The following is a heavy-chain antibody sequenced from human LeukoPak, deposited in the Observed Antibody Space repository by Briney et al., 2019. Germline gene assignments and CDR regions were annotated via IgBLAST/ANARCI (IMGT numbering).Heavy chain of an antibody. Sequence: GRSLRLSCAASGFTFSSYGMHWVRQAPGKGLEGVAVISYHGSNKYYADSVKGRFTISRDNSKNTLYLQMNSLRAEDTAVYYCGKYSDYGDYLDWFDPWGQGTLVTVSS. CDR2: ISYHGSNK. CDR1: GFTFSSYG. D-gene: IGHD4-17*01. J-gene: IGHJ5*02. V-gene: IGHV3-30*18. CDR3: GKYSDYGDYLDWFDP.